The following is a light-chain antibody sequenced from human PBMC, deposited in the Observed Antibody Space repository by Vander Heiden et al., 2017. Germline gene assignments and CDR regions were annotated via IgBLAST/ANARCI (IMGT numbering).Light chain of an antibody. V-gene: IGLV3-1*01. J-gene: IGLJ2*01. CDR2: QDS. Sequence: SYELTQPPSVSVSPGQTASITCSGDKLGDKYACWYQQKPGQSPGRGIYQDSKRPSGIPERFSGSNSGNTATLTISGTQPMEEADYYCQAWDSRTSVFGGGTKMTVL. CDR3: QAWDSRTSV. CDR1: KLGDKY.